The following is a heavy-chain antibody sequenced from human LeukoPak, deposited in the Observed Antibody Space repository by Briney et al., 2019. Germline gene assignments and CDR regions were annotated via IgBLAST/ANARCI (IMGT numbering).Heavy chain of an antibody. J-gene: IGHJ3*02. V-gene: IGHV4-59*01. Sequence: SETLSLPCTLSGDSISSYYWSWIRQPPGKGREGSGYIYYSRTTHYTRSLKSRVTITVHTSNNKCSLKVSAVTAAHSAVYCWARGGIAAAEEDDAFDIWGQGTMVTVS. CDR2: IYYSRTT. CDR1: GDSISSYY. CDR3: ARGGIAAAEEDDAFDI. D-gene: IGHD6-13*01.